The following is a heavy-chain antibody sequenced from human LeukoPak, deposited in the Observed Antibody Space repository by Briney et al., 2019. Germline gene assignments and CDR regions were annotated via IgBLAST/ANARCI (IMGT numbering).Heavy chain of an antibody. V-gene: IGHV4-38-2*02. CDR3: ARGVTDYDFWSGYYQYYYYMDV. CDR1: GYSISSGYY. D-gene: IGHD3-3*01. Sequence: TSETLSLTCTVSGYSISSGYYWGWIRQPPGKGLEWIGSIYHSGSTYYNPSLKSRATISVDTSKNQFSLQLSSVTAADTAVYYCARGVTDYDFWSGYYQYYYYMDVWGKGTTVTVSS. J-gene: IGHJ6*03. CDR2: IYHSGST.